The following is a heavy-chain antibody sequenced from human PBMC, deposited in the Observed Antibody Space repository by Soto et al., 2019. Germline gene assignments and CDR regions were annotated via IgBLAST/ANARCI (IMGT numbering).Heavy chain of an antibody. CDR1: GVTFSSYA. J-gene: IGHJ4*02. V-gene: IGHV3-23*01. CDR2: VSIGGST. CDR3: AKRRGAGGHFDY. Sequence: GGSLRLSCAASGVTFSSYAMGWVRQGPGKGLEWVAVVSIGGSTHYADSVRGRFTISRDNSKNTLSLQMNSLTAEDTAVYFCAKRRGAGGHFDYWGQGALVTVSS. D-gene: IGHD2-15*01.